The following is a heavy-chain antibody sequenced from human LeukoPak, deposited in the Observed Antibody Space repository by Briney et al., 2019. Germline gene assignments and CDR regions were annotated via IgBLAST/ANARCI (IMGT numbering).Heavy chain of an antibody. CDR3: ARGRPKQWLVIGATKFDY. CDR2: TNHSGST. Sequence: PSETLSLTCAVYGGSFRGYYWSWIRQPRGKGLEWIGETNHSGSTNYNPSLKSRVTISVDTSKNQFSLKLSSVTAADTAVYYCARGRPKQWLVIGATKFDYWGQGTLVTVSS. CDR1: GGSFRGYY. J-gene: IGHJ4*02. D-gene: IGHD6-19*01. V-gene: IGHV4-34*01.